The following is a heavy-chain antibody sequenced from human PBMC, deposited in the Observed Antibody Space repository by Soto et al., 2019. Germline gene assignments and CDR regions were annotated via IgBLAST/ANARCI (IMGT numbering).Heavy chain of an antibody. V-gene: IGHV4-39*01. CDR3: ASFLEQQLRDAFDI. Sequence: QLQLQESGPGLVKPSETLSLTCTVSGGSISSSSYYWGWIRQPPGKGLEWIGSIDYSGSTYYNPSLKSRVTISVDTSKNQFSLKLSSVTAADTAVYYCASFLEQQLRDAFDIWGQGTMVTVSS. CDR1: GGSISSSSYY. CDR2: IDYSGST. J-gene: IGHJ3*02. D-gene: IGHD6-13*01.